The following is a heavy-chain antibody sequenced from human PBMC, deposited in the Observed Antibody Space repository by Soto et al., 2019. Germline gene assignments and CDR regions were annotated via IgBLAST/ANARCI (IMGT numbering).Heavy chain of an antibody. D-gene: IGHD3-9*01. CDR1: GGSFSGYY. J-gene: IGHJ6*02. CDR2: INHSGST. CDR3: ARASGVRYFDWLGYYGMDV. V-gene: IGHV4-34*01. Sequence: SETLSLTCAVYGGSFSGYYWSWIRQPPGKGLEWIGEINHSGSTNYNPSLKSRVTISVDTSKNQFSLKLRSVTAADTAVYYCARASGVRYFDWLGYYGMDVWGQGTTVTVSS.